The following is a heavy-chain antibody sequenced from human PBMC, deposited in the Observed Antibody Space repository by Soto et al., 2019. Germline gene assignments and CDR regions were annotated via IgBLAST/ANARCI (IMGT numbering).Heavy chain of an antibody. J-gene: IGHJ4*02. CDR3: ASLFPDYGDYGNFDY. CDR2: IYYSGST. D-gene: IGHD4-17*01. V-gene: IGHV4-39*01. CDR1: GGSTSSSSYY. Sequence: PSETLSLTCTVSGGSTSSSSYYWGWIRQPPGKGPEWIGSIYYSGSTYYNPSLKRRVTISVDTSKNQFSLKLSSVTAADTAVYYCASLFPDYGDYGNFDYWGQGTLVTVSS.